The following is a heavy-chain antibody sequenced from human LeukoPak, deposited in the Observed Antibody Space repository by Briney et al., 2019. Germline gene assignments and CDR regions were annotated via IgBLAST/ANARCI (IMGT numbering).Heavy chain of an antibody. CDR3: ARVTKSGSYFEGVSWFDP. J-gene: IGHJ5*02. Sequence: SETLSLTCTVSGDSISSGGYYWSWIRQHPGKGLEWIGYIYYSGSTYYNLSLKSRITISVDTSKNQFSLNLSSVTAADTAVYYCARVTKSGSYFEGVSWFDPWGQGTLVTVSS. CDR1: GDSISSGGYY. V-gene: IGHV4-31*03. CDR2: IYYSGST. D-gene: IGHD1-26*01.